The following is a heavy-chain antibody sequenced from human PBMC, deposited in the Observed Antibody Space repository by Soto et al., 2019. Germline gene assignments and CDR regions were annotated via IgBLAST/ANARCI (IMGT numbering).Heavy chain of an antibody. V-gene: IGHV4-39*01. D-gene: IGHD3-10*01. Sequence: QLQLQESGPGLVKPSETLSLTCTVSGGSISSRNYCWGWIRQPPGKGLEWIGTMYYSGSIYYNPYLKSRVTIFVDTSKNQFSLKLSSVTAADTAVYYCARAVGSLAPLHYHYSMDVWGQWTTVTVSS. J-gene: IGHJ6*02. CDR3: ARAVGSLAPLHYHYSMDV. CDR2: MYYSGSI. CDR1: GGSISSRNYC.